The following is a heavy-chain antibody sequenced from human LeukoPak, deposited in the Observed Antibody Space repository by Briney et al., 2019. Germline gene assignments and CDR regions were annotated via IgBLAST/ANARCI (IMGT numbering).Heavy chain of an antibody. CDR3: ARQGPVSGQYFHGMDV. J-gene: IGHJ6*02. V-gene: IGHV3-23*01. CDR1: GFIFSSYS. Sequence: PGGSLRLSCAASGFIFSSYSMSWVRQAPGMGLEWVSVITGSGGNTYYADSVKGRFTISKDNSKNTVYLQMSSLKASDTAMYYCARQGPVSGQYFHGMDVWGQGTTVTVSS. CDR2: ITGSGGNT. D-gene: IGHD5/OR15-5a*01.